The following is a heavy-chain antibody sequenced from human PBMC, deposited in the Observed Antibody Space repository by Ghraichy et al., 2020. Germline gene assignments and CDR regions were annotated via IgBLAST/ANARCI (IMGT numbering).Heavy chain of an antibody. V-gene: IGHV3-9*01. CDR1: GFTFDDHG. D-gene: IGHD6-19*01. Sequence: SLRLSCAASGFTFDDHGMHWVRQAPGKGLEWVSGISWNSGRIGYADSVKGRFTISRDNAKNSLYLEMNSLRTEDTAFYYCAKDYSSGSYYYYGMDVWGPGTTVTVSS. CDR3: AKDYSSGSYYYYGMDV. CDR2: ISWNSGRI. J-gene: IGHJ6*02.